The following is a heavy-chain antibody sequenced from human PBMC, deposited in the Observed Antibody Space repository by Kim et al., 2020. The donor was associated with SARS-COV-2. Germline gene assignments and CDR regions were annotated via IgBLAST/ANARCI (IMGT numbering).Heavy chain of an antibody. CDR2: IDCGNGNT. D-gene: IGHD3-16*01. J-gene: IGHJ4*02. CDR3: LGGFYFDY. CDR1: GHFFTRDS. V-gene: IGHV1-3*01. Sequence: ASVTVSCKTSGHFFTRDSIHWVRQAPGQGLEWMGGIDCGNGNTIYSQKFQGRVTFTTDTSASTAYMGLSFLRSEDSAVYYCLGGFYFDYWGQGTLVTVSS.